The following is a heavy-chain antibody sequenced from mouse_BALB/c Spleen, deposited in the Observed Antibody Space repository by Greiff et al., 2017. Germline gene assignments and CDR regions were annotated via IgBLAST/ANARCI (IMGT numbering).Heavy chain of an antibody. CDR2: IRNGGSYT. D-gene: IGHD2-4*01. J-gene: IGHJ1*01. CDR3: ARGRYDYDWYFDV. CDR1: GFTFSSYA. Sequence: EVHLVESGGGLVKPGGSLKLSCAASGFTFSSYAMSWVRQSPEKRLEWVAEIRNGGSYTYYPDTVTGRFTISRDNAKNTLYLEMSSLRSEDTAMYDCARGRYDYDWYFDVWGAGTTVTVSS. V-gene: IGHV5-9-4*01.